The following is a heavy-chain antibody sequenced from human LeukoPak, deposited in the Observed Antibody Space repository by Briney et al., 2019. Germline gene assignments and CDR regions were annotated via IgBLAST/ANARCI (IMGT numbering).Heavy chain of an antibody. CDR2: INHSGST. D-gene: IGHD5-18*01. V-gene: IGHV4-34*01. Sequence: SETLSLTCAVYGGSFSGHYWSWIRQPPGKGLEWIGEINHSGSTNYNPSLKSRVTISVDTSKNQFSLKLSSVTAADTAVYYCASRQLWLRVHAFDIWGQGTMVTVSS. CDR1: GGSFSGHY. J-gene: IGHJ3*02. CDR3: ASRQLWLRVHAFDI.